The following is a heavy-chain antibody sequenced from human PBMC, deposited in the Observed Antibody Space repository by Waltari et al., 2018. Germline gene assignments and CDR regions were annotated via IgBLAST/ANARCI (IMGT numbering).Heavy chain of an antibody. CDR3: ARDWNVLRFLEWLDP. D-gene: IGHD3-3*01. CDR2: IKQDGSEK. CDR1: GFTFSSYG. V-gene: IGHV3-7*01. J-gene: IGHJ5*02. Sequence: EVQLVESGGGLVQPGGSLRLSCAASGFTFSSYGMSWVRQAPGKGLEWVANIKQDGSEKYYVDSVKGRFTISRDNAKNSLYLQMNSLRAEDTAVYYCARDWNVLRFLEWLDPWGQGTLVTVSS.